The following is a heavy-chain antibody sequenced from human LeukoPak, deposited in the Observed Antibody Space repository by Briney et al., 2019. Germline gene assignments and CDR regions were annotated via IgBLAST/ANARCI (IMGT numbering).Heavy chain of an antibody. V-gene: IGHV1-69*01. D-gene: IGHD6-13*01. CDR2: IIPIFGTA. Sequence: SVKVSCKASGGTFSSYAISWVRQAPGQGLEWMGGIIPIFGTANYAQKFQGRVTITADESTSTAYMELSSLRSEDTAVYYCAKSYSSSWYYSDYYYGMDVWGQGTMVTVSS. CDR1: GGTFSSYA. J-gene: IGHJ6*02. CDR3: AKSYSSSWYYSDYYYGMDV.